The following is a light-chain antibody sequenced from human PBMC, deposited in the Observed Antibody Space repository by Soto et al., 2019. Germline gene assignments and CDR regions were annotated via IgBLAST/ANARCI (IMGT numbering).Light chain of an antibody. Sequence: DTQLTQSPSFLSASVGDRVTITCPASQDVSRSLGWYQQKPGKAPKLLISAASTFHSGIPSRFSGSGSGTDFTLTISSLQPEDFATYYCQQLYTYPLTFGGGTKVEIK. CDR3: QQLYTYPLT. J-gene: IGKJ4*01. CDR2: AAS. V-gene: IGKV1-9*01. CDR1: QDVSRS.